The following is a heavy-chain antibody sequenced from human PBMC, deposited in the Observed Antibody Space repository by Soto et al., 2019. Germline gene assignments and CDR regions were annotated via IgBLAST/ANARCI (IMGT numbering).Heavy chain of an antibody. CDR3: ARDGAGLAPYALDV. CDR1: GFTFSGHA. J-gene: IGHJ6*02. D-gene: IGHD6-19*01. V-gene: IGHV3-33*01. Sequence: QVQLVESGGGVAQPGRSLRLSCTVSGFTFSGHAMHWVRQAPGKGLEWVTQIWYDGSNKYYAESVKGRFTISRDNSKNTLYLQKISLRVEDTAVYYCARDGAGLAPYALDVWGQGTSVNVAS. CDR2: IWYDGSNK.